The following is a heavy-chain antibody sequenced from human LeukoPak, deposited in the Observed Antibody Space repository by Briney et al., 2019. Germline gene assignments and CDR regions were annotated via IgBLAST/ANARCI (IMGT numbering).Heavy chain of an antibody. J-gene: IGHJ4*02. CDR3: AKARDNRLGASDY. Sequence: GGSLRLSCAASGFTFSSYAMSWVRQAPGKGLEWVSAISGSGGSTYYADSVKGRFTISRDNSKNTLYLQLNSLRAEDTAVYYCAKARDNRLGASDYWGQGTLVTVSS. V-gene: IGHV3-23*01. CDR1: GFTFSSYA. D-gene: IGHD1-26*01. CDR2: ISGSGGST.